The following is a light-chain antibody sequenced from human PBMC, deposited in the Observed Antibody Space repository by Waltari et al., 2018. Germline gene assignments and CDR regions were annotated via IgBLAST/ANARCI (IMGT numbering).Light chain of an antibody. CDR2: EIN. Sequence: QSALTQPPSASGSPGQSVTISCTGTSSDVGGYNFVSWYQQHPGEAPKVMIYEINKRPSGVPDRFSGSKSGNTASLTVSGLQAEDEAEYFCSSYVGSNVVFGGGTKLTVL. CDR1: SSDVGGYNF. V-gene: IGLV2-8*01. CDR3: SSYVGSNVV. J-gene: IGLJ2*01.